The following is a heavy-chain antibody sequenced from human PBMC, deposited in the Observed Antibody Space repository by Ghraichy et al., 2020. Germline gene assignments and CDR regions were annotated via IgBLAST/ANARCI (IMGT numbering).Heavy chain of an antibody. J-gene: IGHJ4*02. V-gene: IGHV1-18*01. CDR1: GYTFTSYG. D-gene: IGHD2-15*01. CDR2: ISAYNGNT. CDR3: ARDLGYCSGGSCHPSDY. Sequence: ASVKVSCKASGYTFTSYGISWVRQAPGQGLEWMGWISAYNGNTNYAQKLQGRVTMTTDTSTSTAYMELRSLRSDDTAVYYCARDLGYCSGGSCHPSDYWGQGTLVTVSS.